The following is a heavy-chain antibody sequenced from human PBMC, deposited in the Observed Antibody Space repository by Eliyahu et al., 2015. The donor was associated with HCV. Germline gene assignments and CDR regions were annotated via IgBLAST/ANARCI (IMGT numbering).Heavy chain of an antibody. CDR3: ARDRSGGGAQTNPRDAFDI. Sequence: QVQLQESGPGLVKPSQTLSLTCTVSGGSISSGGYYWSWIRQHPGKGLEWIGYIYYSGSTYYNPSLKSRVTISVDTSKNQFSLKLSSVTAADTAVYYCARDRSGGGAQTNPRDAFDIWGQGTMVTVSS. J-gene: IGHJ3*02. CDR1: GGSISSGGYY. D-gene: IGHD4-23*01. CDR2: IYYSGST. V-gene: IGHV4-31*03.